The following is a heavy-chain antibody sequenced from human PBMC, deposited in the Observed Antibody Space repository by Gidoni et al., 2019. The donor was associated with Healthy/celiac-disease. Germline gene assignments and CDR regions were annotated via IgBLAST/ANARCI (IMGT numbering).Heavy chain of an antibody. CDR2: IGTAGDT. CDR1: GLTCSSYD. V-gene: IGHV3-13*01. D-gene: IGHD3-22*01. CDR3: ARGGYYDSSGYSRNAFDI. J-gene: IGHJ3*02. Sequence: EVQLVESGGGLVQPGGPLRLSCAASGLTCSSYDMHWVLQATGKGLEWVSAIGTAGDTYYPGSVKGRFTISRENAKNSLYLQMNSLRSGYTAVYYCARGGYYDSSGYSRNAFDIWGQGTMVTVSS.